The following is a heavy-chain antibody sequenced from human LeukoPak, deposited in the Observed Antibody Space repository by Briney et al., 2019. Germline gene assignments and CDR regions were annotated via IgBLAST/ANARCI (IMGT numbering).Heavy chain of an antibody. CDR1: RYTFTSYD. CDR3: ASTTYGSNRWFDP. V-gene: IGHV1-8*01. Sequence: ASVKVSCKASRYTFTSYDINWVRQATGQGLEWMGWMNPNSGNTGYAQKFQGRVTMTRNTSISTAYMELTSLRSEDTAVYDLASTTYGSNRWFDPRGTGTIVTVSS. D-gene: IGHD4/OR15-4a*01. J-gene: IGHJ5*02. CDR2: MNPNSGNT.